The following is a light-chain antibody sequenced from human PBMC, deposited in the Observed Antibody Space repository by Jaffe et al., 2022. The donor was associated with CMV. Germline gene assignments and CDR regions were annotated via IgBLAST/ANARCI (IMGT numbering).Light chain of an antibody. CDR2: SNN. V-gene: IGLV1-44*01. CDR1: SSSTGSNT. CDR3: ASWDDSLNGHVV. J-gene: IGLJ2*01. Sequence: QSVLTQPPSASGTPGQRVSISCSGSSSSTGSNTVNWYQQLPGTAPKLLIFSNNQRPSGVPDRFSGSKSGTSASLAISGLQSEDEAEYYCASWDDSLNGHVVFGGGTKLTVL.